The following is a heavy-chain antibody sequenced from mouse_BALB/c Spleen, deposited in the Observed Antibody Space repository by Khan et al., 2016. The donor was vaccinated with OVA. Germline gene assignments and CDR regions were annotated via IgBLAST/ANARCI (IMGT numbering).Heavy chain of an antibody. Sequence: EVQLQESGPELEKPGASVKISCKASGYTFTDYNMDWVKQSHGESLEWIGYIYPNNGGTGYNQKFKTKATLTVDNSSSTAYMELRSLTSEDSAVYSCARAGYGSFAYWGQGTLVTVSA. CDR1: GYTFTDYN. V-gene: IGHV1S29*02. CDR2: IYPNNGGT. CDR3: ARAGYGSFAY. D-gene: IGHD1-2*01. J-gene: IGHJ3*01.